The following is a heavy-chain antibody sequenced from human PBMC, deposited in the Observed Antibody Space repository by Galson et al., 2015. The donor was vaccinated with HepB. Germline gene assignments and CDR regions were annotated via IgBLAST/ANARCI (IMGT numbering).Heavy chain of an antibody. CDR2: IWYDGSNK. CDR3: ARDFQFSHIPATYYYYYYGMDV. D-gene: IGHD5-12*01. J-gene: IGHJ6*02. Sequence: SLRLSCAASGFTFSSYGMHWVRQAPGKGLEWVAVIWYDGSNKYYADSVKGRFTISRDNSKNTLYLQMNSLRAEDTAVYYCARDFQFSHIPATYYYYYYGMDVWGQGTTVTVSS. CDR1: GFTFSSYG. V-gene: IGHV3-33*01.